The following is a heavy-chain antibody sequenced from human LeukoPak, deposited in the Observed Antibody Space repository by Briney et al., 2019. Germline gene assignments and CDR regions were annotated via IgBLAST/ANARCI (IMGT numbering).Heavy chain of an antibody. CDR1: GFTFSSYA. Sequence: GRSLRLSCAASGFTFSSYAVHWVRQAPGKGLEWVAVISYDGSNKYYADSVKGRFTISRDNSKNTLYLQMNSLRAEDTAVYYCARDYDYYDSSGYNPVDYWGQGTLVTVSS. J-gene: IGHJ4*02. CDR2: ISYDGSNK. D-gene: IGHD3-22*01. V-gene: IGHV3-30-3*01. CDR3: ARDYDYYDSSGYNPVDY.